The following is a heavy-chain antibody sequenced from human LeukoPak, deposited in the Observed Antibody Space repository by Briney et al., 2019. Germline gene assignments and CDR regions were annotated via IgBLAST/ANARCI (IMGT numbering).Heavy chain of an antibody. J-gene: IGHJ3*02. CDR3: ARDSVSGGSYGSAFDI. CDR2: ISAYNGNT. CDR1: GYTFTSYG. Sequence: ASVKVSCKASGYTFTSYGISWVRQAPGQGLEWMGWISAYNGNTNYAQKLQGRVTMTTDTSTSTAYMELRSLRSDDTAVYYCARDSVSGGSYGSAFDIWAKGQWSPSLQ. V-gene: IGHV1-18*01. D-gene: IGHD1-26*01.